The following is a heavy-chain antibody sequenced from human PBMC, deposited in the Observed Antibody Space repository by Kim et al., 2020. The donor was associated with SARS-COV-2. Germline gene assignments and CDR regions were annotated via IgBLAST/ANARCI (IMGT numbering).Heavy chain of an antibody. CDR2: MSESGLST. J-gene: IGHJ4*02. V-gene: IGHV3-23*01. CDR3: AKVYSGYYYPGDY. Sequence: GGSLRLSCAASGFTLNTYAMSWVRQAPGKGLEWVSGMSESGLSTYYADSVEGRFTISRDNSENTLYLQMNSLRAEDTAVYYCAKVYSGYYYPGDYWGQGTLGTVSS. D-gene: IGHD5-12*01. CDR1: GFTLNTYA.